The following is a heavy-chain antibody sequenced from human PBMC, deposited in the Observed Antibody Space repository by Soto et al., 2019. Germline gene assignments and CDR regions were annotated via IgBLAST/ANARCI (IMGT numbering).Heavy chain of an antibody. D-gene: IGHD3-3*01. V-gene: IGHV3-48*04. J-gene: IGHJ3*01. CDR2: ISSSSSTI. Sequence: GGSLRLSGAASGFAFSSYSMNWVRQAPGKGLEWISYISSSSSTIYHADSVKVRVTISRYNAKNSLYLQMNSLRAEETAVYCGVRDSEPRSFEAFGVWCPGIIVTDS. CDR1: GFAFSSYS. CDR3: VRDSEPRSFEAFGV.